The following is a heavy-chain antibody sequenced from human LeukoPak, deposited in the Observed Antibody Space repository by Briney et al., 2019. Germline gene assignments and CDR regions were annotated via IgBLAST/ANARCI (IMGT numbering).Heavy chain of an antibody. CDR2: IYSGGST. D-gene: IGHD6-19*01. J-gene: IGHJ6*03. CDR1: GFTVSSNY. CDR3: ARVTLYSSGWYYYYYMDV. V-gene: IGHV3-53*01. Sequence: GGSLRLSCAASGFTVSSNYMSWVRQAPGKGLEWVSVIYSGGSTYYADSVEGRFTISRDNSKNTLYLQMNSLRAEDTAVYYCARVTLYSSGWYYYYYMDVWGKGTTVTVSS.